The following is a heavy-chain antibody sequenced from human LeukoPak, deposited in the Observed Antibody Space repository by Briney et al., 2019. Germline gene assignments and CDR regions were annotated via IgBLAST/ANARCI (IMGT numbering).Heavy chain of an antibody. D-gene: IGHD3-22*01. V-gene: IGHV3-21*06. Sequence: GGSLRLSCATSGFTISPYSMSWVRPAPGKGLGWVACTSSSGSHTYYADSVKGRFIISRDNAKNSMSLHINSLRVEDTAMYFCARGDVDYYDSSGSDAFYIWGQGTRVTVSS. CDR1: GFTISPYS. CDR3: ARGDVDYYDSSGSDAFYI. J-gene: IGHJ3*02. CDR2: TSSSGSHT.